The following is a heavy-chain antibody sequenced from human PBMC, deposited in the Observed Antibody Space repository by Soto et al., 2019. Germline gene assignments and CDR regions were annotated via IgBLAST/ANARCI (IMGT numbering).Heavy chain of an antibody. CDR3: ARVGTVNTFDY. CDR2: IIPIFGTA. D-gene: IGHD4-17*01. CDR1: GGTFTSYA. Sequence: ASVKVSCKASGGTFTSYAISWVRQAPGQGLEWMGGIIPIFGTANYAQKFQGRVTIAGDESTSTAYMELSRLRSEDTAVYYCARVGTVNTFDYWGQGTLVTVSS. V-gene: IGHV1-69*13. J-gene: IGHJ4*02.